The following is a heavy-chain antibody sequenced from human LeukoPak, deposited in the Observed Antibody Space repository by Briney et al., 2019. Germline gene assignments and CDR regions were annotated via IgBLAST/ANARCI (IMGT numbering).Heavy chain of an antibody. CDR2: IYYSGST. CDR3: VRHQDSGAHESAFNV. J-gene: IGHJ3*01. V-gene: IGHV4-31*03. CDR1: GGSISSGGYY. Sequence: PSEALSLTCTVSGGSISSGGYYWSWIRQHPGKGLEWIGYIYYSGSTYYNPSLKSRLAITVDTSKNQFSLELSSVTAADTAVYYCVRHQDSGAHESAFNVWGQGTMVTVSS. D-gene: IGHD4-17*01.